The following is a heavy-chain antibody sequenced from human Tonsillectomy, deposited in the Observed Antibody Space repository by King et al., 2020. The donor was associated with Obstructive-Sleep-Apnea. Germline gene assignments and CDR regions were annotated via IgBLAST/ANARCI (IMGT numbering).Heavy chain of an antibody. Sequence: VQLVESGGGLVQPGRSLRLSCAASGFTFDDYAMHWVRQAPGKGLEWGSGISWNSGSIGYADSVKGRFTISRDNAKNSLYLQMNSLRAEDTALYYCAKDRHGSGSYFDYWGQGTLVTVSS. D-gene: IGHD3-10*01. V-gene: IGHV3-9*01. CDR3: AKDRHGSGSYFDY. CDR1: GFTFDDYA. J-gene: IGHJ4*02. CDR2: ISWNSGSI.